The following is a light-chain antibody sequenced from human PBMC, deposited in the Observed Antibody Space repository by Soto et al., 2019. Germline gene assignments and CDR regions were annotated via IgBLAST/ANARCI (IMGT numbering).Light chain of an antibody. Sequence: ETVLAQSPARLSLSPGERATLSCRAGQSVSDYLAWYQQKPGQPPRLLLFDASNRVTGVPARFSAGGSGTDFPLTTNSLQSEDFAVYYCQRFNNWPLTFGGGTKVESK. V-gene: IGKV3-11*01. CDR2: DAS. CDR3: QRFNNWPLT. CDR1: QSVSDY. J-gene: IGKJ4*01.